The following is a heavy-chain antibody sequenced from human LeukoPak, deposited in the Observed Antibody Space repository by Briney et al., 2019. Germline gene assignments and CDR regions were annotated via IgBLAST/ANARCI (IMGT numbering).Heavy chain of an antibody. V-gene: IGHV4-59*01. D-gene: IGHD6-19*01. CDR1: GGSISTYF. CDR3: AREGEYSSGWYGGNWFDP. Sequence: PSETLSLTCIVSGGSISTYFWSWIRQPPGKGLEWIGHIYYSGSTTYNPSLKSRVTISVDTSKNQFSLKLSSVTAADTAVYYCAREGEYSSGWYGGNWFDPWGQGTLVTVSS. J-gene: IGHJ5*02. CDR2: IYYSGST.